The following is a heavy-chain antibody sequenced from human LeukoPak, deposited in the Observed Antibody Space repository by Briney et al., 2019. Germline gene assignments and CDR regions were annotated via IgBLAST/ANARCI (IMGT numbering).Heavy chain of an antibody. CDR2: ISYDGSDK. Sequence: GGSLRLSCAASGFTFSRCGMHWVRQAPGKGLEWVTVISYDGSDKYYADSAKGRFTISRDNSKNTLYLQMNSLRAEDTAVYYCARAYDYVWGSYRPPDYWGQGTLVTVSS. CDR1: GFTFSRCG. D-gene: IGHD3-16*02. J-gene: IGHJ4*02. CDR3: ARAYDYVWGSYRPPDY. V-gene: IGHV3-30*03.